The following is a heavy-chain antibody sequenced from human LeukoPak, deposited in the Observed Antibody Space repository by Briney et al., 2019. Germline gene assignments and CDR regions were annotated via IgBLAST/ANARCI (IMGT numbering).Heavy chain of an antibody. CDR1: GYTFANYF. J-gene: IGHJ4*02. V-gene: IGHV1-2*06. CDR3: TRDLTISGPIGY. D-gene: IGHD3-9*01. CDR2: IDPHSGGA. Sequence: ASVKVSCKTSGYTFANYFIHWVRQAPGQGLEWMGRIDPHSGGANYAQKFQGRVTLTRDASISTAYMELSRLRSDDTAFYYSTRDLTISGPIGYWGQETLVTVSS.